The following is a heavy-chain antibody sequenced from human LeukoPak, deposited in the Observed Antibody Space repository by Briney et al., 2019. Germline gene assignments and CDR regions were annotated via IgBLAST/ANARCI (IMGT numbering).Heavy chain of an antibody. J-gene: IGHJ5*02. D-gene: IGHD4-17*01. CDR1: GDTFISYG. CDR3: ARDVPTTVNWFDP. Sequence: ASVKVSCKASGDTFISYGINWVRQAPGQGLEWMGRISAYNGNTNYAQKFQGRVSMTTDTSTSTAYMELRGLRSDDTAVYYCARDVPTTVNWFDPWGQGTLVTVSS. CDR2: ISAYNGNT. V-gene: IGHV1-18*01.